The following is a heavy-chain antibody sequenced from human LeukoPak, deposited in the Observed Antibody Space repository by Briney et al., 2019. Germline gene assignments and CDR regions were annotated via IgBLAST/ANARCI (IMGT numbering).Heavy chain of an antibody. CDR1: GFTFSGSA. J-gene: IGHJ5*02. V-gene: IGHV3-73*01. D-gene: IGHD6-19*01. Sequence: GGSLRLSCAASGFTFSGSAMHWVRQASGKGLEWVGRIRSKANSYATAYAVSVKGRFTISRDDSKNTAYLQMNSLKTEDTAVYYCTRLGSSGWYNWFDPWGQGTLVTVSS. CDR2: IRSKANSYAT. CDR3: TRLGSSGWYNWFDP.